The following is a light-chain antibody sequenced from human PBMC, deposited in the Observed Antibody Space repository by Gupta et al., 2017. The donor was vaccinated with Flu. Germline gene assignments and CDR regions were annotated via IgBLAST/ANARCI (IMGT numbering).Light chain of an antibody. CDR2: EVS. J-gene: IGLJ3*02. V-gene: IGLV2-14*01. Sequence: MTISCTGSSSDDGDNNYVCWYLQHPGRAPKLIIYEVSRRSAGLAHRFAGTKSGNTAPLTIAGHQAEEAADYYCTSDTSTNTRGVFGGGTKLTVL. CDR3: TSDTSTNTRGV. CDR1: SSDDGDNNY.